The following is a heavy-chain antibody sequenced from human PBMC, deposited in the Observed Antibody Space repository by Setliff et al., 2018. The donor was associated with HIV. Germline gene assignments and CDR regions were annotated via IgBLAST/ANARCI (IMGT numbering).Heavy chain of an antibody. CDR2: INSDGRST. Sequence: PGGSLRLSCATSGFTFSSYWTHWVRQAPGKGLQWIARINSDGRSTDYAESVKGRFTISKDTARNTLYLQMNTVTAEDTAVYYRTTPRISGSSGWYFDYWGHGTLVTVSS. CDR3: TTPRISGSSGWYFDY. J-gene: IGHJ4*01. D-gene: IGHD3-10*01. V-gene: IGHV3-74*01. CDR1: GFTFSSYW.